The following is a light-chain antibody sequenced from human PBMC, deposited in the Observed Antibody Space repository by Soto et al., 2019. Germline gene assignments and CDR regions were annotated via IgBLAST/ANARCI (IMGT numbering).Light chain of an antibody. Sequence: QSALTQSASVSGSPGQSITISCTGTSSDVGSYNLVSWYQQHPGKAPKLMIYEGSKRPSGVSNRFSGSKSGNTASLTISGLQAEDEADYYCCSYAGSSTVVVFGGGTKLTVL. CDR3: CSYAGSSTVVV. CDR1: SSDVGSYNL. J-gene: IGLJ2*01. CDR2: EGS. V-gene: IGLV2-23*01.